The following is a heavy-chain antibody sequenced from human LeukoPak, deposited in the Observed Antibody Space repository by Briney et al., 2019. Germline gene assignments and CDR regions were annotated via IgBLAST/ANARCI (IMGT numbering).Heavy chain of an antibody. V-gene: IGHV3-30*03. D-gene: IGHD3-22*01. J-gene: IGHJ4*02. CDR3: ARATGYDSSGYYYC. CDR2: ISYDGSNK. Sequence: GGSLRLSCAASGFTFSSYGMHWVRQAPGKGLEWVAVISYDGSNKYYADSVKGRFTISRDNSKNTLYLQMNSLRAEDTAVYYCARATGYDSSGYYYCWGQGTLVTVSS. CDR1: GFTFSSYG.